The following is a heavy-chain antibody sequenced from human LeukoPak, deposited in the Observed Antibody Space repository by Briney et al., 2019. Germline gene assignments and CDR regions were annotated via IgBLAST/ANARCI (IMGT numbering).Heavy chain of an antibody. V-gene: IGHV3-30*18. D-gene: IGHD3-22*01. CDR3: AKDLNVVVITNYFDY. CDR1: GFTFSSYG. CDR2: ISYDGSNK. Sequence: GGSLRLSCAASGFTFSSYGMHWVRQAPGKGLEWVAVISYDGSNKYYADSVKGRFTISRDNSKNTLYLQMNSLRAEDTAVYYCAKDLNVVVITNYFDYWGQGTLVTASS. J-gene: IGHJ4*02.